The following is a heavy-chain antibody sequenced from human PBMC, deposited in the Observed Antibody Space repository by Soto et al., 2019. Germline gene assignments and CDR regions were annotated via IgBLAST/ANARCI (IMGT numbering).Heavy chain of an antibody. J-gene: IGHJ4*02. V-gene: IGHV4-39*01. CDR1: GGSISSSSYY. CDR3: ARRVATIGPYFDY. D-gene: IGHD5-12*01. CDR2: IYYSGST. Sequence: QLQLQESGPGLVKPSETLSLTCTVSGGSISSSSYYWGWIRQPPGKGLEWIGSIYYSGSTYYNPSLKSRVTISVVTSKNQFSLKLSSVTAADTAVYYCARRVATIGPYFDYWGQGTLVTVSS.